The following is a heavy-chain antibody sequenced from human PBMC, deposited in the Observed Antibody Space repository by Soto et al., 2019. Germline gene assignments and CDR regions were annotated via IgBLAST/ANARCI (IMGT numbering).Heavy chain of an antibody. CDR1: GYTFTSYG. V-gene: IGHV1-18*01. Sequence: GASVKVSCKASGYTFTSYGISWVRQAPGQGLEWMGWISAYNGNTNYAQKLQGRVTMTTDTSTSTAYMELRSLRSDDTAVYYCARGYCGGDCYSSYYYYGMDVWGQGTTVTVSS. J-gene: IGHJ6*02. D-gene: IGHD2-21*02. CDR2: ISAYNGNT. CDR3: ARGYCGGDCYSSYYYYGMDV.